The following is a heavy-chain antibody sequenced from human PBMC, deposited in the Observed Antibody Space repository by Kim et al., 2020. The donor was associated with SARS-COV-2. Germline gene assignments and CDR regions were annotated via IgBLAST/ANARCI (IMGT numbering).Heavy chain of an antibody. D-gene: IGHD6-19*01. V-gene: IGHV3-23*01. Sequence: YADSVKGRFTISRDNSKNTLYLQMNSLRAEDTAVYYCAKDLYSSGWYGVYWGQGTLVTVSS. CDR3: AKDLYSSGWYGVY. J-gene: IGHJ4*02.